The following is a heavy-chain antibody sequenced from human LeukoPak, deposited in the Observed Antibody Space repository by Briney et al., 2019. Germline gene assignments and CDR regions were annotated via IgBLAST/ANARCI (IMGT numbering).Heavy chain of an antibody. CDR1: GGSISSYY. CDR2: IYYSGTT. J-gene: IGHJ4*02. CDR3: ARGVYIAAAQYAY. V-gene: IGHV4-59*01. D-gene: IGHD6-13*01. Sequence: SETLSLTCTVSGGSISSYYWSWIRQPPGKGLEWVGYIYYSGTTKYNPSLKSRVSISVGTSKNQFSLKLSSVTAADTAVYYCARGVYIAAAQYAYWGQGTLVTVSS.